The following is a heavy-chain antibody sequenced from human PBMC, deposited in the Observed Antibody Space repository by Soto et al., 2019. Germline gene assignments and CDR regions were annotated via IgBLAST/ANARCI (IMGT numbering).Heavy chain of an antibody. D-gene: IGHD2-15*01. CDR3: AREPRYGGGGSCSIMGDAFDI. CDR1: GFTVTDIY. V-gene: IGHV3-66*01. J-gene: IGHJ3*02. Sequence: EVQLVESGGGLVQPGGSLRLSCVASGFTVTDIYMNWVRQAPGKGLEWVSVIYKDFTDYADFVRGRFSVSTDTSKNALYLQRDNLRAEDTAVYYCAREPRYGGGGSCSIMGDAFDIWGQGAMVTVSS. CDR2: IYKDFT.